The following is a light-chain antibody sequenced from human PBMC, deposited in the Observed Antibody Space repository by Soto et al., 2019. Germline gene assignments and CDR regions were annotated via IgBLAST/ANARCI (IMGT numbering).Light chain of an antibody. V-gene: IGLV2-11*01. CDR3: CSYAGSYTWV. Sequence: QSVLTQPRSVSGSPGQSVTISCTGTSSDVGGYNYVSWYQQHPGKAPKLMIYDVGKRPSGVPDRFSGSKSGNTASLTISGLQADDEADYYCCSYAGSYTWVFGGGTKLTVL. CDR1: SSDVGGYNY. CDR2: DVG. J-gene: IGLJ3*02.